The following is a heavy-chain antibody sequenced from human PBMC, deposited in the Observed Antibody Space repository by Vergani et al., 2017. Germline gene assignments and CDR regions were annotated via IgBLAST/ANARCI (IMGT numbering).Heavy chain of an antibody. J-gene: IGHJ5*01. V-gene: IGHV4-38-2*02. CDR3: GVIMVRSPRPDNWFDS. D-gene: IGHD3-10*01. CDR1: GYSISRGFY. CDR2: MFHTGEA. Sequence: QIQLQESGPGLVKPSETLSLTCSVSGYSISRGFYWAWIRQTPEKGLEWIGGMFHTGEASNSPSLQILVAFSMDTSKNQFSLQLTSVTAADTAVYFCGVIMVRSPRPDNWFDSWGRGTLVTVSS.